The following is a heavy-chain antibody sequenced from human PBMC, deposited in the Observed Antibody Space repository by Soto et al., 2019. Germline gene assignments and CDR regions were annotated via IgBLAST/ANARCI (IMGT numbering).Heavy chain of an antibody. Sequence: SVKVSCKASVGTFSSYAISWVRQAPGQGLEWMGGIIPIFGTANYAQKFQGRVTITADESTSTAYMELSSLRSEDTAVYYCARGITGTSVPNWFDPWGQGTLVTVSS. CDR2: IIPIFGTA. J-gene: IGHJ5*02. CDR1: VGTFSSYA. CDR3: ARGITGTSVPNWFDP. V-gene: IGHV1-69*13. D-gene: IGHD1-7*01.